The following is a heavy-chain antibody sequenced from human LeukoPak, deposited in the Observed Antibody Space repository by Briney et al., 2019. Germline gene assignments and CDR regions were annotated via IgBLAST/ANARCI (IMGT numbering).Heavy chain of an antibody. D-gene: IGHD3-22*01. CDR2: IRSSGSAM. V-gene: IGHV3-48*03. CDR1: GFIFSNYE. Sequence: PGRPLRLSCTASGFIFSNYEMNWVRQAPGKGLEWVSDIRSSGSAMFYADSVKGRFTISRDNAKNSLYLQMNSLRAEDTAVYYCARAMMVDVGTGPFDYWGQGAPVTVSS. J-gene: IGHJ4*02. CDR3: ARAMMVDVGTGPFDY.